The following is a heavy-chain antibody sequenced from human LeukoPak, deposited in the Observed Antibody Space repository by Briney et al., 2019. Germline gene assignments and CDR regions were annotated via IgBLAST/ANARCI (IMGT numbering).Heavy chain of an antibody. CDR3: ARDRYDSKRYYYYMDV. D-gene: IGHD3-3*01. CDR2: IYTSGST. J-gene: IGHJ6*03. Sequence: PSETLSLTWTVSGGSISSGSYYWSWIRQPAGKGLEWIGRIYTSGSTNYNPSLKSRVAISVDTSKNQFSLKLSSVTAADTAVYYCARDRYDSKRYYYYMDVWGKGTTVTVSS. V-gene: IGHV4-61*02. CDR1: GGSISSGSYY.